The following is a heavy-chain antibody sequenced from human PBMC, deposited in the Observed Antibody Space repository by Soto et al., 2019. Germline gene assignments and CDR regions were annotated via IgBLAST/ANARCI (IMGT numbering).Heavy chain of an antibody. CDR3: TTDSYYYDSSGSYARRWYSHL. J-gene: IGHJ2*01. CDR1: GFTFSNAW. CDR2: IKSKTDGGTT. Sequence: GGSLRLSCAASGFTFSNAWMSWVRQAPGKGLEWVGRIKSKTDGGTTDYAAPVKGRFTISRDDSKNTLYLQMNSLKTEDTAVYYCTTDSYYYDSSGSYARRWYSHLSCRATLVTGSS. D-gene: IGHD3-22*01. V-gene: IGHV3-15*01.